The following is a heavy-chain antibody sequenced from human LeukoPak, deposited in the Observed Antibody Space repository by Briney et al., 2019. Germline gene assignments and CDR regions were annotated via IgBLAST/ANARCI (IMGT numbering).Heavy chain of an antibody. V-gene: IGHV3-33*01. CDR1: GFAFSRYG. J-gene: IGHJ5*02. CDR2: MWYDGSNE. Sequence: PGGSLRLSCAASGFAFSRYGMHWLRQAPGTGLEWVAVMWYDGSNEACADSVRGRFTISRDNSENRLYLQMSSLRVEDTAVYYCAREHTIAATGTHWFAPWGQGTLVTVSS. CDR3: AREHTIAATGTHWFAP. D-gene: IGHD6-13*01.